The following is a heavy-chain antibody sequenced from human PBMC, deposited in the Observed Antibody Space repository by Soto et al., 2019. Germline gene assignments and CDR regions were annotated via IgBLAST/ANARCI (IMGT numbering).Heavy chain of an antibody. J-gene: IGHJ6*02. CDR3: ARDAYTYYYGSGSYYNGPPWPIYGMDV. Sequence: GGSLRLSCAASGFTFSSYGMHWVRQAPGKGLEWVAVIWYDGSNKYYADSVKGRFTISRDNSKNTLYLQMNSLRAEDTAVYYCARDAYTYYYGSGSYYNGPPWPIYGMDVWGQGTTVTVSS. D-gene: IGHD3-10*01. V-gene: IGHV3-33*01. CDR2: IWYDGSNK. CDR1: GFTFSSYG.